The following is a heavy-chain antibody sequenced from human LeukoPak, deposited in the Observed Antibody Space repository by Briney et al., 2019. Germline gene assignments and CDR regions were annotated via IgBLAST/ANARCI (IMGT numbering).Heavy chain of an antibody. J-gene: IGHJ3*02. D-gene: IGHD4-17*01. CDR2: INSDGSTT. CDR3: ARAGYGDLDDAFDI. Sequence: TGGSLRLSCAASGFTFSSYWMHWVRHASGKGLVWVSRINSDGSTTTYADSVEGRFTISRDNAKNTLYLQMNSLRAEDTAVYYCARAGYGDLDDAFDIWGQGTMVTVSS. V-gene: IGHV3-74*01. CDR1: GFTFSSYW.